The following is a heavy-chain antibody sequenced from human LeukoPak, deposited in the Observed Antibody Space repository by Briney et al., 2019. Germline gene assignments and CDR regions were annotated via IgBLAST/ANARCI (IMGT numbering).Heavy chain of an antibody. Sequence: SVKLSCKASGGTFSSYTISWVRQAPGQGLEWMGRIIPILGIANYVQKFQGRVTITADKSTSTAYMELSSLRSEDTAVYYCARGGEQLVLGLWGQGTLVTVSS. D-gene: IGHD6-6*01. CDR1: GGTFSSYT. V-gene: IGHV1-69*02. J-gene: IGHJ4*02. CDR2: IIPILGIA. CDR3: ARGGEQLVLGL.